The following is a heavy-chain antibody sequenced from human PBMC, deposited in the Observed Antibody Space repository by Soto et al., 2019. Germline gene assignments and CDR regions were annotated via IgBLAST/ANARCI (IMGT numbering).Heavy chain of an antibody. CDR2: INPSGGST. D-gene: IGHD3-3*01. V-gene: IGHV1-46*03. J-gene: IGHJ6*03. CDR1: GYTFTRYH. Sequence: GASVKVSCKASGYTFTRYHIHWVRQAPGQRLEWMGIINPSGGSTSYAQKFQGRVTMTRDTSTSTVYMELSSLRSEDTAVYYCARENNDFWSGYYTDYYYYMDVWGEGTTVTVSS. CDR3: ARENNDFWSGYYTDYYYYMDV.